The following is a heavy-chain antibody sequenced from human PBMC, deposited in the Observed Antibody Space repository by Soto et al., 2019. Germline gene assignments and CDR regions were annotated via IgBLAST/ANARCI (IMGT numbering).Heavy chain of an antibody. CDR2: INAGNGNT. CDR1: GDTFTSYA. CDR3: ARHGERTIRSLNWFDP. D-gene: IGHD4-17*01. Sequence: GASVKVSCKASGDTFTSYAMHWVRQAPGQRLEWMGWINAGNGNTKYSQKFQGRVTITRDTSASTAYMELSSLRSEDTAVYYCARHGERTIRSLNWFDPWGQGTLVTVSS. V-gene: IGHV1-3*01. J-gene: IGHJ5*02.